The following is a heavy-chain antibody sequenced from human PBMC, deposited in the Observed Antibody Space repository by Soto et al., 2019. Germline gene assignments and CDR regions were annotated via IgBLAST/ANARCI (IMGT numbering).Heavy chain of an antibody. V-gene: IGHV4-59*12. CDR1: GGSISGYY. J-gene: IGHJ4*02. CDR2: MYNTGST. D-gene: IGHD5-18*01. Sequence: PSETLSLTCTVSGGSISGYYWSWIRQPPGKGLEWIGYMYNTGSTVYNPSFKSRVTISVDTSKNQFSLKLSSVTAADTAVYYCARPSGRGYSYGHFDFWGQGSLVT. CDR3: ARPSGRGYSYGHFDF.